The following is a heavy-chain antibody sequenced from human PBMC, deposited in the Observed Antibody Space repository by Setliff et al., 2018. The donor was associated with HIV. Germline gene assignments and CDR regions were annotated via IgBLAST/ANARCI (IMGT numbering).Heavy chain of an antibody. CDR3: ARLGYSGSLVGAFDI. D-gene: IGHD1-26*01. Sequence: KTSETLSLTCTVSGYSISSGYYWGWIRQPPGKGLEWIGSIYHSGITYYNSPLKSRVTVSVDTSKNQFSLNLTSVTAADTAVYYCARLGYSGSLVGAFDIWGQGTMVTVSS. CDR2: IYHSGIT. J-gene: IGHJ3*02. CDR1: GYSISSGYY. V-gene: IGHV4-38-2*02.